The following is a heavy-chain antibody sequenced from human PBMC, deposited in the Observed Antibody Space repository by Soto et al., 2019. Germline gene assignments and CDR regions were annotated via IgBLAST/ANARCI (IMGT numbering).Heavy chain of an antibody. D-gene: IGHD3-10*01. Sequence: RLSCAAAGGTFRSHGMHWVRKDQGKGLEWISYISSSSSTIHYADSVKGRFTISRDNAKNLLYLQMNSLRAEDTAVYYCARVEDLRVRGTYNWFDPWGQGTLVTVSS. J-gene: IGHJ5*02. CDR1: GGTFRSHG. CDR3: ARVEDLRVRGTYNWFDP. CDR2: ISSSSSTI. V-gene: IGHV3-48*01.